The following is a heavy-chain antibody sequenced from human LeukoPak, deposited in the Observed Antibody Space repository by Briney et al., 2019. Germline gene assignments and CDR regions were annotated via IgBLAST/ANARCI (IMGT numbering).Heavy chain of an antibody. CDR1: GFSASNAW. D-gene: IGHD4-17*01. V-gene: IGHV3-15*01. CDR3: TTDQARST. J-gene: IGHJ5*02. CDR2: IKTKTDGTT. Sequence: KPGGPLRLSCEASGFSASNAWMSWVRQVSGKGLEWVGHIKTKTDGTTDYAAPVKGRFTISRDDSKNTVYLQMNSLKSEDTAVYFCTTDQARSTWGQGTLVTVSS.